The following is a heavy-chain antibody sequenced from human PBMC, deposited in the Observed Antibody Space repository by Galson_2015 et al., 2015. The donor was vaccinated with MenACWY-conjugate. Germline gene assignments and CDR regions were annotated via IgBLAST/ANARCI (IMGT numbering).Heavy chain of an antibody. J-gene: IGHJ4*02. CDR3: ARGGYASGPVPFDY. D-gene: IGHD2-15*01. CDR2: ISRDGTST. V-gene: IGHV3-64*01. Sequence: SLRLSCAASGISFYIFAMHWVRQAPGRGLELVATISRDGTSTYYGNSVKGRFTISRDNSKNSLYLQMDSLRPDDSAVYYCARGGYASGPVPFDYWGRGPLVTVSS. CDR1: GISFYIFA.